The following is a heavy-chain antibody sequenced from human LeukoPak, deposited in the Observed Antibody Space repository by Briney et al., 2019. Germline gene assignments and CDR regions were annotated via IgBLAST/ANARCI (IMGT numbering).Heavy chain of an antibody. V-gene: IGHV4-59*05. Sequence: SSETLSLTCTVSGGSISSYYWSWIRQPPGKGLEWIGSIYYSGSTYYNPSLKSRVTISVDTSKNQFSLKLSSVTAADTAVYYCARQWELGWFDPWGQGTLVTVSS. CDR1: GGSISSYY. CDR3: ARQWELGWFDP. J-gene: IGHJ5*02. D-gene: IGHD1-26*01. CDR2: IYYSGST.